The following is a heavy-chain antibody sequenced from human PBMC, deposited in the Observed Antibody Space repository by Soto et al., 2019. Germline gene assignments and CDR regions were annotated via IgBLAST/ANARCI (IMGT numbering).Heavy chain of an antibody. V-gene: IGHV6-1*01. CDR1: GDSVSSNSAG. D-gene: IGHD1-26*01. Sequence: SQTLSLTCAITGDSVSSNSAGWSWVRQSPSRGLEWLGRTYYRSKWYYEYAVSVRGRITINPDTSKNQYSLQLNSVTPEDTAVYFCARGEQYSGRIFDYWGQGILVPVSS. CDR3: ARGEQYSGRIFDY. CDR2: TYYRSKWYY. J-gene: IGHJ4*01.